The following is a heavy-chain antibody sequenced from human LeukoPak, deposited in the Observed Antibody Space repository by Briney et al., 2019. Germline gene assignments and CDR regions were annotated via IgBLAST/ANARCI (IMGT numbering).Heavy chain of an antibody. Sequence: SVKVSCKASGGTFSSYAISWVRQAPGQGLEWMGGIIPIFGTANHAQKFQGRVTITADESTSTAYMELSSLRSEDTAVYYCARPSSYKGSLEYYYYYGMDVWGQGTTVTVSS. D-gene: IGHD1-14*01. J-gene: IGHJ6*02. CDR1: GGTFSSYA. CDR3: ARPSSYKGSLEYYYYYGMDV. CDR2: IIPIFGTA. V-gene: IGHV1-69*01.